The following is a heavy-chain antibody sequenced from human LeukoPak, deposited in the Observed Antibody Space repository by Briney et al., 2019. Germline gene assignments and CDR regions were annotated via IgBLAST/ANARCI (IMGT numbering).Heavy chain of an antibody. CDR2: MNPNSGNT. J-gene: IGHJ6*03. D-gene: IGHD6-19*01. V-gene: IGHV1-8*01. CDR1: GYTFTNFD. Sequence: GASVKVSCKASGYTFTNFDFNWVRQATGQGLEWMGWMNPNSGNTGYAQKFQGRVTMTMNTSITTAYMELSSLISEDTAVYYCARGPQWRGDSYYIDVWGRGTTVTVSS. CDR3: ARGPQWRGDSYYIDV.